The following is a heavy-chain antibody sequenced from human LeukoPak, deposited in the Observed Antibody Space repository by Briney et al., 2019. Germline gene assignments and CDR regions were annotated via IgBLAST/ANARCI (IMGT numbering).Heavy chain of an antibody. CDR3: ARDRSPHYYDSSGYGAFNV. D-gene: IGHD3-22*01. CDR1: GFDFKTFA. J-gene: IGHJ3*01. Sequence: GGSLRLSCTSSGFDFKTFAMNWVRQPPGKGLEWVSGISASGSRTYYGGAAKGRFTISRDDSKNMLFLDMNNLRAEDTARYFCARDRSPHYYDSSGYGAFNVWGQGTMVTVSS. V-gene: IGHV3-23*01. CDR2: ISASGSRT.